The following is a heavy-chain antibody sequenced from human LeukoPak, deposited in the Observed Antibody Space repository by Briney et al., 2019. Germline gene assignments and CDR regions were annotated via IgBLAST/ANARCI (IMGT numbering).Heavy chain of an antibody. CDR1: GFTFSSYA. V-gene: IGHV3-23*01. D-gene: IGHD5-18*01. CDR2: ISGNGGRT. CDR3: AKVRDLDTVSGRFDN. J-gene: IGHJ5*02. Sequence: PGGSLRLSCAASGFTFSSYAMSWVRQAPGKGLEWVSVISGNGGRTYYADSVKGRCTISRDNSKNTLYLQMNSLRAEDTAVYYCAKVRDLDTVSGRFDNWGQGTLVTVSS.